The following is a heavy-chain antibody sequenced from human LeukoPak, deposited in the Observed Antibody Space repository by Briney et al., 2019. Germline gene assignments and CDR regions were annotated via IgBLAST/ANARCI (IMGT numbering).Heavy chain of an antibody. J-gene: IGHJ4*02. CDR2: ISYDGSNK. CDR1: GFTFSSYA. V-gene: IGHV3-30-3*01. Sequence: GGSLRLSCAASGFTFSSYAMHWVRQAPGKGLEWVALISYDGSNKYYADSVKGRFTISRDNSKNTLYLQMNSLRAEDTAVYYCASSAYGSGSYRGDYWGQGTLVTVSS. CDR3: ASSAYGSGSYRGDY. D-gene: IGHD3-10*01.